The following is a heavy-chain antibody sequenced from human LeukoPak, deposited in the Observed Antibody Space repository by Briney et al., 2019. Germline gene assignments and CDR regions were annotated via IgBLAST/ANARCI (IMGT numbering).Heavy chain of an antibody. CDR2: INQDGSEK. Sequence: PGGSLRLSCAASGFTFSSYWMSWVRQAPGKGLEWAANINQDGSEKYYVDSVKGRFTISRDNAKNSVYLQMNSLRVEDTAVYYCAKEYQLRGMDVWGQGTTVTVSS. D-gene: IGHD2-2*01. CDR3: AKEYQLRGMDV. J-gene: IGHJ6*02. V-gene: IGHV3-7*03. CDR1: GFTFSSYW.